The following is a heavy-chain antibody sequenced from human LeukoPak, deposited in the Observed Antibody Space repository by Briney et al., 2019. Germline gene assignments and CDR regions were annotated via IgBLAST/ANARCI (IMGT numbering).Heavy chain of an antibody. J-gene: IGHJ4*02. V-gene: IGHV4-39*01. D-gene: IGHD2/OR15-2a*01. CDR1: GGSISSSSYY. CDR3: ARGFYEGRY. CDR2: IYYSGST. Sequence: PSETLSLTCTVSGGSISSSSYYWGWIRQPPGKGLEWIGSIYYSGSTYYNPSLKSRVTISVDTSKNQFSLKLSSVTAADTAVYYCARGFYEGRYWGQGTLVTVSS.